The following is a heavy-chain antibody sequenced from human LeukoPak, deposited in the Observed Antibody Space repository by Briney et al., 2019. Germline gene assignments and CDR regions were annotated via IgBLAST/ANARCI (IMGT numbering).Heavy chain of an antibody. Sequence: GGSLRLSCAASGFTFSSYAMSWVRQAPGKGLEWVAVISYDGSNKYYADSVKGRFTISRDNSKNTLYLQMNSLRAEDTAVYYCARGLWAYCGGDCPYFDYWGQGTLVTVSS. J-gene: IGHJ4*02. V-gene: IGHV3-30-3*01. D-gene: IGHD2-21*01. CDR3: ARGLWAYCGGDCPYFDY. CDR2: ISYDGSNK. CDR1: GFTFSSYA.